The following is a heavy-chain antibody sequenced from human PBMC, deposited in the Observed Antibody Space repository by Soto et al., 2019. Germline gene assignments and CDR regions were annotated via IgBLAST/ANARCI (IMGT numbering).Heavy chain of an antibody. J-gene: IGHJ5*02. CDR3: ARAVAGTHWFDP. CDR2: IDTAGDT. V-gene: IGHV3-13*04. D-gene: IGHD6-13*01. CDR1: GFTISNYD. Sequence: EVQLVEAGGGLVQPGGSLRLSCAASGFTISNYDMHWVRQVTGKGLEWVSGIDTAGDTYYPDSGRGRFTMSRENAKNSLYLQTNSLRAGDTAVYYCARAVAGTHWFDPWGQGTQVTVSS.